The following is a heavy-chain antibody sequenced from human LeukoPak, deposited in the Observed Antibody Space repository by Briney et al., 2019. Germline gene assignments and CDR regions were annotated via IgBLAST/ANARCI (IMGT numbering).Heavy chain of an antibody. Sequence: GGTLTLSCAASGGTFSSYARSWVRQAPGKGLEWVAAISGGGGSRYYADSVTGRFTLSSEYSKTTLSLQLNSLRAEDTAVSHCENEGGSASGNLYNPFDYWGQGTLVTVSS. CDR2: ISGGGGSR. J-gene: IGHJ4*02. V-gene: IGHV3-23*01. CDR3: ENEGGSASGNLYNPFDY. CDR1: GGTFSSYA. D-gene: IGHD1-14*01.